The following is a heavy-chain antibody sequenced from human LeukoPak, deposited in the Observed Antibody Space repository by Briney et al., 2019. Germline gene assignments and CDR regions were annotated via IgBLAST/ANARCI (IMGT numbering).Heavy chain of an antibody. V-gene: IGHV1-18*01. J-gene: IGHJ3*02. CDR2: ISAYNGNT. CDR1: GYTFTSHG. D-gene: IGHD2-21*02. CDR3: ARDPCGGDCYEDAFDI. Sequence: GASVKVSCKASGYTFTSHGISWVRQAPGQGLEWMGWISAYNGNTNYAQKLQGRVTMTTDTSTSTAYMELRSLRSDDTAVYYCARDPCGGDCYEDAFDIWGQGTMVTVSS.